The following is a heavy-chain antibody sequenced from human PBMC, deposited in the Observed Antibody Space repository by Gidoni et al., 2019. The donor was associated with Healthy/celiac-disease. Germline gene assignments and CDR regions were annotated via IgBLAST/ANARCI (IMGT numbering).Heavy chain of an antibody. CDR1: GGSLSSSSYS. CDR3: ATWGIFGVVILDDY. CDR2: IYYSGSN. D-gene: IGHD3-3*01. J-gene: IGHJ4*02. V-gene: IGHV4-39*01. Sequence: QLQLQESGPGLVKPSETLSLTCTVSGGSLSSSSYSWGWIRQPPGKGLEWIGSIYYSGSNYYNPSVKSRVTISVDTSKNQFSLKLSSVTAADTAVYYCATWGIFGVVILDDYWGQGTLVTVSS.